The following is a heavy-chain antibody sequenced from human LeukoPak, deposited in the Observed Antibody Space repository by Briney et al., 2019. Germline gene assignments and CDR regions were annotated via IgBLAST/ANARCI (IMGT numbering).Heavy chain of an antibody. CDR3: ARGVSD. J-gene: IGHJ4*02. Sequence: GGSLRLSCATSGFTFNIYAMNWVRQAPGKGLEWVSIISGNGINTYYEDSVKGRFTISRDDSKNTLYLQMNSLRVDDTAIYYCARGVSDWGQGTLVTVAS. CDR2: ISGNGINT. CDR1: GFTFNIYA. V-gene: IGHV3-23*01. D-gene: IGHD3-16*01.